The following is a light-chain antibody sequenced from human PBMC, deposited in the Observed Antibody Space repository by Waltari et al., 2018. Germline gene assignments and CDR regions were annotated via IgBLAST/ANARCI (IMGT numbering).Light chain of an antibody. J-gene: IGLJ3*02. V-gene: IGLV2-14*03. CDR3: SSFTRTNSWV. CDR1: SSDVGGYNY. CDR2: DVN. Sequence: HSALAQPASVSGAPGQSITISCTGTSSDVGGYNYVPWDQQHPGKAARLMTSDVNIRPSGVSNRFPCATSGNTSSLTISGLQAEDEADYYCSSFTRTNSWVVGGGTKLTVL.